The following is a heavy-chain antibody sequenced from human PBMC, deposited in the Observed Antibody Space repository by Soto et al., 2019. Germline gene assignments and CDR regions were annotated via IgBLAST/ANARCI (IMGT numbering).Heavy chain of an antibody. J-gene: IGHJ5*02. CDR3: VRDGTKTLGDWFDP. CDR2: IYATGTT. V-gene: IGHV4-4*07. CDR1: GASISGFY. D-gene: IGHD1-1*01. Sequence: SETLSLTCTVSGASISGFYWSWIRKSAGKGLEWIGRIYATGTTDYNPSPKSRVMMSVDTSKKQFSLKLRSVTTADTAVYYCVRDGTKTLGDWFDPWGQGISVTVSS.